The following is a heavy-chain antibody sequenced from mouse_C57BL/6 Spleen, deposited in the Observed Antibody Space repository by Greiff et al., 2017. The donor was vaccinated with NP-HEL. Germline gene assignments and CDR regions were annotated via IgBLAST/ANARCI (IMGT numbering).Heavy chain of an antibody. CDR2: IHPNSGST. V-gene: IGHV1-64*01. CDR3: ARGGDWAAWLAY. J-gene: IGHJ3*01. CDR1: GYTFTSYW. Sequence: VQLQQSGAELVKPGASVKLSCKASGYTFTSYWMHWVKQRPGQGLEWIGMIHPNSGSTNYNEKFKSKATLTVDKSSSTAYMQLSSLTSEDSAVYYCARGGDWAAWLAYWGQGTLVTVSA.